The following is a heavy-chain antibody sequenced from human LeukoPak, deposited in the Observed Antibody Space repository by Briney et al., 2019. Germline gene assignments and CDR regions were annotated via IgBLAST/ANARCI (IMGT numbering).Heavy chain of an antibody. J-gene: IGHJ5*02. Sequence: SVKVSCKASGGTFSSYAISWVRQAPGQGLEWMGGIIPIFGTANYAQKFQGRVTITTDESTSTAYMELSSLRSEDTAVYYCARVLVVVVAATPDWFDPWGQGTLVTVSS. CDR2: IIPIFGTA. V-gene: IGHV1-69*05. CDR3: ARVLVVVVAATPDWFDP. CDR1: GGTFSSYA. D-gene: IGHD2-15*01.